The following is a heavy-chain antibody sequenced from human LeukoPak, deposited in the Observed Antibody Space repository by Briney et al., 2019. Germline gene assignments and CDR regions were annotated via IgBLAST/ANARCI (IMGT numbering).Heavy chain of an antibody. CDR2: IWYDGSNK. J-gene: IGHJ3*02. Sequence: GGSLRLSCAASGFTFSSCGMHWVRQAPGKGLEWVAVIWYDGSNKYYADSVKGRFTISRDNSKNTLYLQMNSLRAEDTAVYYCARGRGDYGDSFDAFDIWGQGTMVTVSS. CDR1: GFTFSSCG. CDR3: ARGRGDYGDSFDAFDI. D-gene: IGHD4-17*01. V-gene: IGHV3-33*01.